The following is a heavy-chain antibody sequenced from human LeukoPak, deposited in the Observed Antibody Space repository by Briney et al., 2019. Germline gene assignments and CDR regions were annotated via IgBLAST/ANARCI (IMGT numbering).Heavy chain of an antibody. J-gene: IGHJ5*02. CDR3: VRSYHLGGWFDP. Sequence: PSETLSLTCAVYGGSFSGYYWSWIRQPPRKGLEWIGEINHSGSTNYHPPLKSPVTISVDTSKNQFSLKLRSATAADTAVHYCVRSYHLGGWFDPWGQGTLVTVSS. CDR2: INHSGST. CDR1: GGSFSGYY. V-gene: IGHV4-34*01. D-gene: IGHD3-10*01.